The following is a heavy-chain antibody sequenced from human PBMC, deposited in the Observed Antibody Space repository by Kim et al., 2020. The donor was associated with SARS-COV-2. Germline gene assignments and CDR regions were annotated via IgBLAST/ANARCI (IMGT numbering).Heavy chain of an antibody. Sequence: GGSLRLSCESSGSKFRDYWISWVRQMPGKGLEWMGTIDPSNSYTEYSPSFEDRVTMSADEFTVTVYLHWSSLQASDTAIYYCTRHGPFGYCSGGRKCPWALWGQGTLVSVSS. V-gene: IGHV5-10-1*01. J-gene: IGHJ4*02. CDR3: TRHGPFGYCSGGRKCPWAL. CDR2: IDPSNSYT. D-gene: IGHD2-15*01. CDR1: GSKFRDYW.